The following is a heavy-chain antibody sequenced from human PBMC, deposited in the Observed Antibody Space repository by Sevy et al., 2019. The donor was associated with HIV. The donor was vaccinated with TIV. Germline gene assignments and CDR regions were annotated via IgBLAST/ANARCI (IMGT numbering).Heavy chain of an antibody. J-gene: IGHJ4*02. D-gene: IGHD6-13*01. CDR1: GFTFSSYS. Sequence: GGSLRLSCAASGFTFSSYSMNWVRQAPGKGLEWVSSISSSSSYIYYADSVKGRFTISRDNAKNSLYLQMNSLRAEDTAVYYCARAEGCSSSWYPFDYWGQGTLVTVSS. V-gene: IGHV3-21*01. CDR2: ISSSSSYI. CDR3: ARAEGCSSSWYPFDY.